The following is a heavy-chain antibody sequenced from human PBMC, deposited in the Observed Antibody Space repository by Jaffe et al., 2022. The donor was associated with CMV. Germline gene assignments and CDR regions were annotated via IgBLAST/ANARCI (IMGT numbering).Heavy chain of an antibody. CDR1: GFTFSSYG. D-gene: IGHD3-3*01. CDR3: ARDSRFLEWLYFDL. J-gene: IGHJ2*01. CDR2: IWYDGSNK. V-gene: IGHV3-33*01. Sequence: QVQLVESGGGVVQPGRSLRLSCAASGFTFSSYGMHWVRQAPGKGLEWVAVIWYDGSNKYYADSVKGRFTISRDNSKNTLYLQMNSLRAEDTAVYYCARDSRFLEWLYFDLWGRGTLVTVSS.